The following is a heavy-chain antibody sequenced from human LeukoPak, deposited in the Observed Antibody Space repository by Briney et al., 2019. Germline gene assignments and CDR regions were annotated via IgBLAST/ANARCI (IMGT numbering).Heavy chain of an antibody. Sequence: PSQTLSLTCTVSGGSISSSSYYCGWIRQPPGKGLEWIGSIYYSGSTYYNPSLKSRVTISVDTSKNQFSLKLSSVTAADTAVYYCALGLLLDYWGQGTLVTVSS. V-gene: IGHV4-39*01. CDR2: IYYSGST. J-gene: IGHJ4*02. CDR3: ALGLLLDY. CDR1: GGSISSSSYY. D-gene: IGHD3-22*01.